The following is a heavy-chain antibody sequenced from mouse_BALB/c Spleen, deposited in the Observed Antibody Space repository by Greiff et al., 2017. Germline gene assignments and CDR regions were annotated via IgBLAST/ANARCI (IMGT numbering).Heavy chain of an antibody. V-gene: IGHV1S22*01. CDR2: IYPGSGST. J-gene: IGHJ3*01. CDR1: GYTFTSYW. Sequence: LKQPGSELVRPGASVKLSCKASGYTFTSYWMHWVKQRPGQGLEWIGNIYPGSGSTNYDEKFKSKATLTVDTSSSTAYMQLSSLTSEDSAVYYCTRSGTRDWFAYWGQGTLVTVSA. CDR3: TRSGTRDWFAY. D-gene: IGHD4-1*01.